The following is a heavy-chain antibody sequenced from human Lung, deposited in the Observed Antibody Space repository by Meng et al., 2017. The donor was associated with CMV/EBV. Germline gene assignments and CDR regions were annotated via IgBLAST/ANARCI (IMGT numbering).Heavy chain of an antibody. CDR1: GGSISSSNYY. V-gene: IGHV4-39*07. CDR3: ARDHKCRVGIVVVPAFDI. Sequence: SETLSLTCTVSGGSISSSNYYWGWIRQPPGKGLEWIGRMLSTGSTYYNPSLKSRVTISLDTSKNQFSLKLNSVTAADTAVYFCARDHKCRVGIVVVPAFDIWGQGTMVTVSS. D-gene: IGHD2-2*01. J-gene: IGHJ3*02. CDR2: MLSTGST.